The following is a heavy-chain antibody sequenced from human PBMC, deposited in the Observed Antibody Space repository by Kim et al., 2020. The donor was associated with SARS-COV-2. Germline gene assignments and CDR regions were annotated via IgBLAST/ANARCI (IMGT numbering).Heavy chain of an antibody. CDR1: GFTLRRYW. CDR2: IKQDGSEK. J-gene: IGHJ3*02. Sequence: GGSLRLSCAAPGFTLRRYWMTWVRQAPGKGLEWVANIKQDGSEKYYVDSVKGRFTISRDNAMNSLYLQMNSLRAEDTAVYYCARDAAVAGTDGLDMWGQGTLVTVSS. V-gene: IGHV3-7*01. D-gene: IGHD6-19*01. CDR3: ARDAAVAGTDGLDM.